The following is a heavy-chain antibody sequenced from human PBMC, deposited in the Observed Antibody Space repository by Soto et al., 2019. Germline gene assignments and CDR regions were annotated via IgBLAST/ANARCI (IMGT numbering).Heavy chain of an antibody. J-gene: IGHJ2*01. Sequence: GKGLEWMGIIYPGDSDTRYSPSFQGQVTISADKSISTAYLQWSSMKASDTAMYYCARRVFFASRSRQTNLAPGLGILLNRSSDL. CDR2: IYPGDSDT. CDR3: ARRVFFASRSRQTNLAPGLGILLNRSSDL. V-gene: IGHV5-51*01. D-gene: IGHD3-3*01.